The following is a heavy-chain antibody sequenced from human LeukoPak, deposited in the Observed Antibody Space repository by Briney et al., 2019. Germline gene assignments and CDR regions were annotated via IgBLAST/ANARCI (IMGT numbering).Heavy chain of an antibody. CDR3: ARSITIFGVVNPDFDY. J-gene: IGHJ4*02. CDR2: ISAYNGNT. Sequence: GASVKVSRKASGYTLTSYGISWVRQAPGQGLEWMGWISAYNGNTNYAQKLQGRVTMTTDTSTSTAYMELRSLRSDDTAVYYCARSITIFGVVNPDFDYWGQGTLVTVSS. CDR1: GYTLTSYG. V-gene: IGHV1-18*01. D-gene: IGHD3-3*01.